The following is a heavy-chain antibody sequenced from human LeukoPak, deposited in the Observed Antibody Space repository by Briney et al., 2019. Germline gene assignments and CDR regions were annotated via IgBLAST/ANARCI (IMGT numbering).Heavy chain of an antibody. J-gene: IGHJ4*02. CDR2: ISSSSSYI. CDR1: GFTFSSYS. D-gene: IGHD2-15*01. Sequence: KTGGSLRLSCAASGFTFSSYSMNWVRQAPGKGLEWVSSISSSSSYIYYAGSVKGRFTTSRDNAKNSLYLQMNSLRAEDTAVYYCARDIKITVVVGGYFDYWGQGTLVTVSS. CDR3: ARDIKITVVVGGYFDY. V-gene: IGHV3-21*01.